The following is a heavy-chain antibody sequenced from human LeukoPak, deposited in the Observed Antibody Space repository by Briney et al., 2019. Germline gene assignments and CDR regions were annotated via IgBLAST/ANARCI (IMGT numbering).Heavy chain of an antibody. CDR3: AKDCGWLHFCS. CDR1: GFTFSIHG. V-gene: IGHV3-23*01. CDR2: ISPGADIT. D-gene: IGHD5-24*01. Sequence: GGSLRLSCAASGFTFSIHGMNWVRQAPGKGLEWVSGISPGADITYYAESVKGRFTISRDNSKNTLYLQINTLRAEDTVIYYCAKDCGWLHFCSWGQGTLVTVSS. J-gene: IGHJ5*02.